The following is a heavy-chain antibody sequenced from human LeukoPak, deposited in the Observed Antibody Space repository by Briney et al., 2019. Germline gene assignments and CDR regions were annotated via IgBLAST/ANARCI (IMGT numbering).Heavy chain of an antibody. CDR3: AKSGYSSSWYNY. CDR2: ISSSGSTI. CDR1: GFTFSDYY. V-gene: IGHV3-11*04. Sequence: GGSLRLSCAASGFTFSDYYMSWIRQAPGKGLGWVSYISSSGSTIYYADSVKGRFTISRDNAKNSLYLQMNSLRAEDTAVYYCAKSGYSSSWYNYWGQGTLVTVSS. D-gene: IGHD6-13*01. J-gene: IGHJ4*02.